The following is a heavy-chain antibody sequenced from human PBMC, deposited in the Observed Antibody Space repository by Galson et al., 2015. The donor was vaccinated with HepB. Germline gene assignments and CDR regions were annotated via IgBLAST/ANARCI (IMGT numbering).Heavy chain of an antibody. V-gene: IGHV3-9*01. D-gene: IGHD3-10*01. J-gene: IGHJ4*02. Sequence: SLRLSCAASGSTFDDYAMHWVRQAPGKGPEWVSGISWNSGSIGYVDSVKGRFTISRDNAKNSLYLQMNSLRAEDTAVYYCARDGLGYGLDYWGQGTLVTVSS. CDR1: GSTFDDYA. CDR3: ARDGLGYGLDY. CDR2: ISWNSGSI.